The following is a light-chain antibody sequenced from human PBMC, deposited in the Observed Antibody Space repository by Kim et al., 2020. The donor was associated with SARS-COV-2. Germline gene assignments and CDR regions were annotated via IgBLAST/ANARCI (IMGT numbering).Light chain of an antibody. CDR3: QHYGTSPYT. CDR2: GAS. Sequence: LSPGEGATLSCKASQSLSASSLAWYQQRPGQSPRLLIYGASTRAPGIPDSFSGSGSGTDFTLTISRLEPDDFAVYFCQHYGTSPYTFGQGTKLEIK. V-gene: IGKV3-20*01. J-gene: IGKJ2*01. CDR1: QSLSASS.